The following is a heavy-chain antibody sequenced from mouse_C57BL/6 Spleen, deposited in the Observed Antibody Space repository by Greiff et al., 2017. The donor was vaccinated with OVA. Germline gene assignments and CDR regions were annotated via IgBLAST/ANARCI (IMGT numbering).Heavy chain of an antibody. CDR2: IFLGNGDT. CDR1: GYTFTSYN. J-gene: IGHJ2*01. CDR3: ARKNSGSSLDY. Sequence: SGAELVRPGASVKMSCKASGYTFTSYNMHWVKQTPRQGLEWIGAIFLGNGDTSYNQKCTGEATLTVDKSPSTAYMQLSSLTSKDSAVYFCARKNSGSSLDYWGQGTTLTVSS. D-gene: IGHD1-1*01. V-gene: IGHV1-12*01.